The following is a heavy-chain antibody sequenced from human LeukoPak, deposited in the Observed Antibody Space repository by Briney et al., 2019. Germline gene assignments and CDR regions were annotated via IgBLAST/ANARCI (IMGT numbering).Heavy chain of an antibody. V-gene: IGHV3-53*04. CDR2: IYSGGST. CDR1: GFTVSSNY. J-gene: IGHJ6*02. Sequence: AGGSLRLSCAASGFTVSSNYMSWVRQAPGKGLEWVSVIYSGGSTYYADSVKGRFTLSRHNSKNTLYLQMNSLRAEDTAVYYCARDILLGGYYGMDVWGQGTTVTVSS. CDR3: ARDILLGGYYGMDV. D-gene: IGHD3-9*01.